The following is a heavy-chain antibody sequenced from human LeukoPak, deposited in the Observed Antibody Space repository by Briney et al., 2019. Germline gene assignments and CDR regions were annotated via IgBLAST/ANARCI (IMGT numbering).Heavy chain of an antibody. D-gene: IGHD4-17*01. J-gene: IGHJ4*02. V-gene: IGHV3-48*01. CDR1: GFTFSSYA. CDR3: ARDPDGDYDFDY. CDR2: SNSNGGVI. Sequence: GGSLRLSCAASGFTFSSYAMSWVRQAPGKGLEWLSHSNSNGGVISYADSVKGRFTISRDTAKNSLYLQMNSLRVEDTAIYYCARDPDGDYDFDYWGQGTLVTVSS.